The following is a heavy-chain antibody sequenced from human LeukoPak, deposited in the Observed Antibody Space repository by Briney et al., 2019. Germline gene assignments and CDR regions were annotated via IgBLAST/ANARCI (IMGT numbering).Heavy chain of an antibody. V-gene: IGHV1-18*01. Sequence: ASVTVSCKASGYTFTSYGISWVRQAPGQGLEWMGWISAYNGNTNYAQKLQGRVTMTTDTSTSTAYMELRSLRSDDTAVYYCAREGSGSYYSYYYYMDVWGKGTTVTISS. J-gene: IGHJ6*03. CDR3: AREGSGSYYSYYYYMDV. D-gene: IGHD3-10*01. CDR2: ISAYNGNT. CDR1: GYTFTSYG.